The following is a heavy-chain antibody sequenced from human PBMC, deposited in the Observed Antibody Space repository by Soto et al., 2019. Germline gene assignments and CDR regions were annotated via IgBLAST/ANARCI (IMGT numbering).Heavy chain of an antibody. J-gene: IGHJ4*02. V-gene: IGHV1-8*01. CDR3: VKGPLNWGFDY. Sequence: QVQLVQSGAEVKKPGASVKVSCKASGYTFTSHDINWVRQTTGQGLEWMGWMNPNNGNTGYAQKFQGRVTMTRSTSVSTANMELSSLRSEDTAVYYCVKGPLNWGFDYWGQGTLVTVSS. D-gene: IGHD7-27*01. CDR2: MNPNNGNT. CDR1: GYTFTSHD.